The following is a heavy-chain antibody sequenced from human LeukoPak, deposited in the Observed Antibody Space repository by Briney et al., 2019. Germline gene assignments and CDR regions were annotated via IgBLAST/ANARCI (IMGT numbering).Heavy chain of an antibody. J-gene: IGHJ4*02. D-gene: IGHD3-16*01. V-gene: IGHV3-30*02. Sequence: PGGSLRLSCAASGFTFSSYGMHWVRQAPGKGLEWVAFIRYDGSNKYYADSVKGRFTISKDNSKNTLYLQMNSLRAEDTAVHYCAKDHIFGEVKPYYFDYWGQGTLVTVSS. CDR2: IRYDGSNK. CDR1: GFTFSSYG. CDR3: AKDHIFGEVKPYYFDY.